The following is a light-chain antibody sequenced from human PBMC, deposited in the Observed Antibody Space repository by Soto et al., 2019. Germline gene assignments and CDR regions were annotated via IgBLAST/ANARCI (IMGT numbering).Light chain of an antibody. CDR2: GAS. V-gene: IGKV3-20*01. CDR1: QSLRSDS. CDR3: QQYGSSPRT. Sequence: PGERATLSCRASQSLRSDSLAXYQXKXGXXXRXXXYGASSRATGIPDRFSGSGSGTDFTLTISRLEPEDFAVYYCQQYGSSPRTFGQGTKVDIK. J-gene: IGKJ1*01.